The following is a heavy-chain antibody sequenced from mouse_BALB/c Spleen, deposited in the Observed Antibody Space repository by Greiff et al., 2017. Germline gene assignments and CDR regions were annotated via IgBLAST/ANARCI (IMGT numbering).Heavy chain of an antibody. CDR1: GFSLTSYG. Sequence: VQLQQSGPGLVQPSQSLSITCTVSGFSLTSYGVHWVRQSPGKGLEWLGVIWSGGSTDYNAAFISRLSISKDNSKSQVFFKMNSLQANDTAIYYCARTYGNYDEYYAMDYWGQGTSVTVSS. CDR3: ARTYGNYDEYYAMDY. CDR2: IWSGGST. J-gene: IGHJ4*01. D-gene: IGHD2-1*01. V-gene: IGHV2-2*02.